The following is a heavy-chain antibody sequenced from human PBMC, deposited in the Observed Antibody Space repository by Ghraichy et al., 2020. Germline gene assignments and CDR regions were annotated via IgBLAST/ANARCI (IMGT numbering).Heavy chain of an antibody. CDR3: ARIPRGSVWQLDPVFDI. J-gene: IGHJ3*02. V-gene: IGHV3-33*01. CDR2: IWYDGTNI. CDR1: GFTFRSYG. Sequence: GGSLRLSCVASGFTFRSYGMHWVRQAPGKGLEWVAVIWYDGTNIYYADSVKGRFTISRDNSKNTLYLQMNSLRAEDTAVYYCARIPRGSVWQLDPVFDIWGQGTTVTVSS. D-gene: IGHD6-6*01.